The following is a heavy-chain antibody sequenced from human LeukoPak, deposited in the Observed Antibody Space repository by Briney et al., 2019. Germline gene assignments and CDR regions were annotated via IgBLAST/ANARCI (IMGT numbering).Heavy chain of an antibody. CDR1: GYTFTSYY. Sequence: ASVKVSCKASGYTFTSYYMHWVRQAPGQGLEWMGILNPSGGSTSYAQKFQGRLTMTRDTSTSTVYMELSSLRSEDTAVYYCATNAYHVLRFPWHLDYWGQGTLVTVSS. J-gene: IGHJ4*02. CDR2: LNPSGGST. CDR3: ATNAYHVLRFPWHLDY. V-gene: IGHV1-46*01. D-gene: IGHD3-3*01.